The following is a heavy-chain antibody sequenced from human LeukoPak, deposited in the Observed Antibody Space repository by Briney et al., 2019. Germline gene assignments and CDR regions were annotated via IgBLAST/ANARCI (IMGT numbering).Heavy chain of an antibody. CDR2: INTNTGNP. D-gene: IGHD3-16*02. CDR3: AREPGHYDYVWGSYRSDWFDP. CDR1: GYTFTSYA. J-gene: IGHJ5*02. V-gene: IGHV7-4-1*02. Sequence: ASVKVSCKASGYTFTSYAMNWMRQAPGQGLEWMGWINTNTGNPTYAQGFTGRFVFSLDTSVSTAYLQISSLKAEDTAVYYCAREPGHYDYVWGSYRSDWFDPWGQGTLVTVSS.